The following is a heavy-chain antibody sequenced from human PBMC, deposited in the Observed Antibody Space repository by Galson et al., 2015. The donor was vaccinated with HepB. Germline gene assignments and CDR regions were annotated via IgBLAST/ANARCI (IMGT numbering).Heavy chain of an antibody. V-gene: IGHV3-43*01. Sequence: SLRLSCAASGFTFDDYTMHWVRQAPGKGLEWVSLISWDGGSTYYADSVKGRFTISGDNSKNSLYLQMNSLRTEDTALYYCAKDMYVYSYGSMDVWGKGTTVTVSS. CDR1: GFTFDDYT. CDR3: AKDMYVYSYGSMDV. CDR2: ISWDGGST. J-gene: IGHJ6*03. D-gene: IGHD5-18*01.